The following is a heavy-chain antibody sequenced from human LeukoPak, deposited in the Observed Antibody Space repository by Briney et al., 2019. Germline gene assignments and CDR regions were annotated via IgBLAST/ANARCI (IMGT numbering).Heavy chain of an antibody. CDR1: GFTFSSYW. J-gene: IGHJ4*02. Sequence: SGGSLRLSCAASGFTFSSYWMSWVRQAPGKGLEWVATIKQDGSEMYYVDSVKGRFTISRDNAQNSLYLLMNSLRAEDTAVYYCAKAGAVVVVAAKYFDYWGQGTLVTVSS. CDR2: IKQDGSEM. V-gene: IGHV3-7*03. CDR3: AKAGAVVVVAAKYFDY. D-gene: IGHD2-15*01.